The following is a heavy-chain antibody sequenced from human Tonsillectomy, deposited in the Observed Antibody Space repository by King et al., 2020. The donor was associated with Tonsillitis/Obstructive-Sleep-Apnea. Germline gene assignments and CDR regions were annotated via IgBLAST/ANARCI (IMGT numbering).Heavy chain of an antibody. D-gene: IGHD3-3*01. V-gene: IGHV5-10-1*03. Sequence: VQLVESGAEVKKPGESLRISCTGSGYRLTSYWISWVRQMPGKGLEWMGRIDPRDSYTNYSPSFQGHVTISADKSISTAYLQWSSLKASDTAMYYCARHLAYYDFLDVWGQGTTVTVSS. CDR2: IDPRDSYT. J-gene: IGHJ6*02. CDR1: GYRLTSYW. CDR3: ARHLAYYDFLDV.